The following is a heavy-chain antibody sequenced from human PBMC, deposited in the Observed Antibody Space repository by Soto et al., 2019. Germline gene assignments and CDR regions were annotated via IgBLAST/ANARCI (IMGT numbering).Heavy chain of an antibody. V-gene: IGHV4-30-2*01. J-gene: IGHJ5*02. Sequence: QQQLQESGSGLVKPSQTLSLTCAVSGGSTSSGGYSWRWIRQPPGKGLEWIGDINYSGSTYYNPSLKSRATISIDRSKNHFSLELTSVTAADTAVYYCARESGAGATNWFDPWGQGTLVTVSS. CDR1: GGSTSSGGYS. D-gene: IGHD1-26*01. CDR3: ARESGAGATNWFDP. CDR2: INYSGST.